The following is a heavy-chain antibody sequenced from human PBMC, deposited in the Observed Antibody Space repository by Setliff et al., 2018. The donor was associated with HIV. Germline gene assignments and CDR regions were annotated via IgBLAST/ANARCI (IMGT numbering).Heavy chain of an antibody. CDR3: AKNTPSIINYPYYYYMDV. D-gene: IGHD1-7*01. CDR1: GVSVSINSYF. Sequence: PSETLSLTCSVSGVSVSINSYFWSWIRQPPGGGLEFIGYIYSSGATSYSPSLKSRVTLSVDTSKNHFSLRMSSVTAADTALYYCAKNTPSIINYPYYYYMDVWGKGTTVTVSS. CDR2: IYSSGAT. J-gene: IGHJ6*03. V-gene: IGHV4-61*03.